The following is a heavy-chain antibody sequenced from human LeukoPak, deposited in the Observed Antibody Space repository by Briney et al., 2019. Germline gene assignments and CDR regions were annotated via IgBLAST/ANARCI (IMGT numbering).Heavy chain of an antibody. CDR1: GFTFTSSA. Sequence: SVKVSCKASGFTFTSSAMQWVRQARGQRLEWIGWIVVGSGNTNYAQKFQERVTITRDMSTSTAYMELSSLRSEDTAVYYCARARYYYGSGKNNWFDPWGQGTLVTVSS. D-gene: IGHD3-10*01. CDR3: ARARYYYGSGKNNWFDP. CDR2: IVVGSGNT. J-gene: IGHJ5*02. V-gene: IGHV1-58*02.